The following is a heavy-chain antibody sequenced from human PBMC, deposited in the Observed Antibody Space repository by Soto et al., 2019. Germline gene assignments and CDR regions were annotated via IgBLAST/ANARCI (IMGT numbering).Heavy chain of an antibody. CDR1: GGSISRGGYY. J-gene: IGHJ4*02. CDR2: IYYSGST. Sequence: SETLSLTCTVSGGSISRGGYYWSWIRQHPGKGLEWIGYIYYSGSTYYNPSLKSRVTISVDTSKNQFSLKLSSVTAADTAVYYCARSLSVDTAMVYGYWGQGTLVTVSS. CDR3: ARSLSVDTAMVYGY. D-gene: IGHD5-18*01. V-gene: IGHV4-31*03.